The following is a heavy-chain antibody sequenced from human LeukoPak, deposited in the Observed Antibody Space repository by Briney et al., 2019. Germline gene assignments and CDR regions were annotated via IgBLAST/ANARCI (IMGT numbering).Heavy chain of an antibody. CDR2: ISAYNGNT. V-gene: IGHV1-18*04. CDR3: ARSYYGSGSYYIGYYYYGMDV. J-gene: IGHJ6*02. CDR1: GYTFTGYY. D-gene: IGHD3-10*01. Sequence: ASVKVSCKASGYTFTGYYMHWVRQAPGQGLEWMGWISAYNGNTNYAQKLQGRVTMTTDTSTSTAYMELRSLRSDDTAVYYCARSYYGSGSYYIGYYYYGMDVWGQGTTVTVSS.